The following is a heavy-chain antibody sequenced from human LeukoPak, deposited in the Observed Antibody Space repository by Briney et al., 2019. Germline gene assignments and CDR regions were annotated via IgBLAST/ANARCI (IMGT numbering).Heavy chain of an antibody. CDR1: GGSISSYY. J-gene: IGHJ6*02. D-gene: IGHD6-13*01. CDR2: IYYSGST. CDR3: AREERYSSSWGRYYYYGMDV. V-gene: IGHV4-59*12. Sequence: SETLSLTCTVSGGSISSYYWSWIRQPPGKGLEWIGYIYYSGSTNYNPSLKSRVTISVDTSKNQCSLKLSSGNAADTAVYYCAREERYSSSWGRYYYYGMDVWGQGTTVTVSS.